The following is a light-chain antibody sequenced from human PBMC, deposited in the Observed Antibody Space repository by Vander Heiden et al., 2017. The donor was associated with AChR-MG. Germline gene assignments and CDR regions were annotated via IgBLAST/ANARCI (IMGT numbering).Light chain of an antibody. Sequence: DIQMTQSPSTLSASVGDRVTITCRASQSIGDSFAWYPQRPGKAPKLLIYKTSTLERGVPSRFSGSGSGTEFTLTISSLQPEDFATYYCQQEQSYPLTFGGGTKVDIK. CDR2: KTS. J-gene: IGKJ4*01. CDR1: QSIGDS. V-gene: IGKV1-5*03. CDR3: QQEQSYPLT.